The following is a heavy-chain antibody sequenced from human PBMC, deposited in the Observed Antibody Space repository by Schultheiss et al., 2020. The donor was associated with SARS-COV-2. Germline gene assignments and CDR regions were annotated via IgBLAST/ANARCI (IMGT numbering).Heavy chain of an antibody. CDR2: INHSGST. V-gene: IGHV4-34*01. D-gene: IGHD3-22*01. CDR1: GGSFSGYY. J-gene: IGHJ4*02. CDR3: ARASYYYDSSGTVGY. Sequence: SQTLSLTCAVYGGSFSGYYWSWIRQPPGKGLEWIGEINHSGSTNYNPSLKSRVTISVDTSKNQFSLKLSSVTAADTAVYYCARASYYYDSSGTVGYWGQGTLVTVSS.